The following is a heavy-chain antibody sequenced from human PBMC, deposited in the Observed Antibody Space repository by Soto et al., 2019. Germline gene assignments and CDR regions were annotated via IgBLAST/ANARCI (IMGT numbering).Heavy chain of an antibody. CDR1: GGAFGRYS. Sequence: QVQWEQSGPEVKMPGTSVKVSCKASGGAFGRYSVSWVRQAPGQGLEWIGGVIPVFNTSNYSLKFQGRVAIFADLSTNTVFMELRSLRSEDTALYYCARGDEMTAVTIFEYWGQGTLVTVSS. D-gene: IGHD4-17*01. CDR2: VIPVFNTS. J-gene: IGHJ4*02. CDR3: ARGDEMTAVTIFEY. V-gene: IGHV1-69*01.